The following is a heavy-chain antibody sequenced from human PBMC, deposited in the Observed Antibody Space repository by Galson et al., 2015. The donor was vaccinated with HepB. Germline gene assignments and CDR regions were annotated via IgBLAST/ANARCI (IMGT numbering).Heavy chain of an antibody. CDR3: ARDRELGSLGYFDY. Sequence: SLRLSCAASGFTFSSYAMHWVRQAPGKGLEWVAVISYDGSNKYYADSVKGRLTISRGNSKNTLYLQMNSLRAEDTAVYYCARDRELGSLGYFDYWGQGTLVTVSS. J-gene: IGHJ4*02. CDR1: GFTFSSYA. D-gene: IGHD7-27*01. CDR2: ISYDGSNK. V-gene: IGHV3-30-3*01.